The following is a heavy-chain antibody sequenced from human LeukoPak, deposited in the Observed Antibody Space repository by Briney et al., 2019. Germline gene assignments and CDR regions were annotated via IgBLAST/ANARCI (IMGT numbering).Heavy chain of an antibody. CDR1: GFTFSTYS. CDR2: ISSSSSTI. D-gene: IGHD4-11*01. CDR3: ARDSYSKNDY. J-gene: IGHJ4*02. V-gene: IGHV3-48*01. Sequence: GGSLRLSCAASGFTFSTYSMTWVRQAPGKGLEWLSYISSSSSTIYYGGSVKGRFTVSRDNAKNLLYLQMNSLRAEDTAVYFCARDSYSKNDYWGQGTLVTVSS.